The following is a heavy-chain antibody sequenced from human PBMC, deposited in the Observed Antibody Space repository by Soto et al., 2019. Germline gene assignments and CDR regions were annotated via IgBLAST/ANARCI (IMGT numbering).Heavy chain of an antibody. Sequence: QVQLGQSGAEVKKPGSSVKVSCKASGGTFSSYAISWVRQAPGQGLEWMGGLIPIFGTANYAQKFQGRVTITADESTSTAYMELSSLRSEDTAVYYCARDRPTYYYGSGASHNWFDPWGQGTLVTVSS. D-gene: IGHD3-10*01. CDR3: ARDRPTYYYGSGASHNWFDP. CDR2: LIPIFGTA. J-gene: IGHJ5*02. CDR1: GGTFSSYA. V-gene: IGHV1-69*01.